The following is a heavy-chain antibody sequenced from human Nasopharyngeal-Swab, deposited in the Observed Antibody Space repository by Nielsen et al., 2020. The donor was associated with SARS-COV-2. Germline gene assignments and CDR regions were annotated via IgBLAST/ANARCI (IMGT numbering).Heavy chain of an antibody. D-gene: IGHD4-17*01. CDR3: ARDGEVTSGFDP. CDR1: GYTITGYY. V-gene: IGHV1-2*02. CDR2: INPNSGGT. Sequence: ASVKVTCKASGYTITGYYMHWVRQAPGQGLEWMGWINPNSGGTNYAQKFQGRVTMTRDTSISTAYMELSRLRSDDTAVYYCARDGEVTSGFDPWGQGTLVTVSS. J-gene: IGHJ5*02.